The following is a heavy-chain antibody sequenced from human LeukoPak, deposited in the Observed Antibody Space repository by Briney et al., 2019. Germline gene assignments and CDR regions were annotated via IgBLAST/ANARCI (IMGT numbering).Heavy chain of an antibody. CDR2: IYYSGST. CDR1: GGSISSSSYY. Sequence: SETLSLTSTVSGGSISSSSYYWGWIRQPPGKGLEWIGSIYYSGSTYYNPSLRSRVTISVDTSKNQFSLKLSSVTAADTAVYYCARGNYDYVWGGIDYWGQGTLVTVSS. CDR3: ARGNYDYVWGGIDY. D-gene: IGHD3-16*01. J-gene: IGHJ4*01. V-gene: IGHV4-39*01.